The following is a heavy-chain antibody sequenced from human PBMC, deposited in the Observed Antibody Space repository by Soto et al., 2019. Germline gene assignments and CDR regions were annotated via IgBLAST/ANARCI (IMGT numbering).Heavy chain of an antibody. CDR3: AKLGSINYYGSGSYCDY. J-gene: IGHJ4*02. V-gene: IGHV3-23*01. CDR1: GFTFSSYA. CDR2: ISGSGGTT. Sequence: GGSLTLSCAASGFTFSSYAMSWVRQAPGKGLEWVSAISGSGGTTYYADSVKGRFTISRANTKNTLYLQMNSLRAEDTAVYYCAKLGSINYYGSGSYCDYWGQGTLVTVSS. D-gene: IGHD3-10*01.